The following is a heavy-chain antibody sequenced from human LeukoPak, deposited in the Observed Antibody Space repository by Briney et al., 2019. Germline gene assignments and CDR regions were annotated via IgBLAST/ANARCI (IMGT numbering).Heavy chain of an antibody. V-gene: IGHV4-39*01. D-gene: IGHD6-19*01. CDR1: GGSISSSSYY. J-gene: IGHJ4*02. Sequence: SETLSLTCTVSGGSISSSSYYWGWIRQPPGKGLEWIGSIYYSGSTYYNPSLKSRVTISVDTSKNQFSLKLSSVTAADTAVYYCARGGQWLVYYFDYWGQETLVTVSS. CDR2: IYYSGST. CDR3: ARGGQWLVYYFDY.